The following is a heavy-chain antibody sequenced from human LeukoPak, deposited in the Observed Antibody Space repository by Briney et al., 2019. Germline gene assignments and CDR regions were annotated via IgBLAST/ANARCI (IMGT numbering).Heavy chain of an antibody. V-gene: IGHV3-23*01. CDR2: VTVSGGGT. CDR1: GFTFSSYA. J-gene: IGHJ4*02. D-gene: IGHD6-6*01. CDR3: AKRAARPAYYFDF. Sequence: GGSLILSCTASGFTFSSYAMSWVRQAPGKGLEWVSTVTVSGGGTYYGDSVKGRFTTSRDNSKNTLYLQMNSLRAEDTAVYYCAKRAARPAYYFDFWGQGTLVTISS.